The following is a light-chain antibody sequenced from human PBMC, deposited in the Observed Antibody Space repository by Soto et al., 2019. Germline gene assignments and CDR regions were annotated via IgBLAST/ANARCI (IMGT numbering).Light chain of an antibody. V-gene: IGLV2-8*01. CDR2: DVS. J-gene: IGLJ2*01. Sequence: QSALTQPPSASGSPGQSVTISCTGASSGIVGYNFVSWYQQHPGKAPKLIIYDVSKRPSGVPDRFSGSKSGNTASLTVSGLQAEDEADYYCSSYAGSNNLDVVFGGGTKLTVL. CDR1: SSGIVGYNF. CDR3: SSYAGSNNLDVV.